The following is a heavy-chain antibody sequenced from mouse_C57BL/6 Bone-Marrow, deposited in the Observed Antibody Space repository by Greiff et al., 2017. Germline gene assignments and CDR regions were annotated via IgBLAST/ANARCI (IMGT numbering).Heavy chain of an antibody. CDR3: VTLYYSNYGYFDV. Sequence: EVKVVESGGGLVQPKGSLKLSCAASGFSFDTYAMNWVRQAPGKGLEWVARIRSKSNNYATYYADSVKDRFTISRDDSESMLYLQMNNLKTEDTAMYYCVTLYYSNYGYFDVWGTGTTVTVSS. CDR2: IRSKSNNYAT. CDR1: GFSFDTYA. D-gene: IGHD2-5*01. J-gene: IGHJ1*03. V-gene: IGHV10-1*01.